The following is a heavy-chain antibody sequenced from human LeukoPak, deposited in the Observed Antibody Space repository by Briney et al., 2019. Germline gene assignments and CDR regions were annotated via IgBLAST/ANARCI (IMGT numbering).Heavy chain of an antibody. D-gene: IGHD1-1*01. V-gene: IGHV4-59*01. CDR1: GGSISSYY. CDR3: ARVGWNGYFDH. CDR2: IYYSGST. J-gene: IGHJ4*02. Sequence: SETLSLTCTVSGGSISSYYWSWIRQPPGKGLEWIGYIYYSGSTNYNPSLKSRVTISVDTSKNQFSLKLSSVTAADTAVYYCARVGWNGYFDHWGQGTLVTVSS.